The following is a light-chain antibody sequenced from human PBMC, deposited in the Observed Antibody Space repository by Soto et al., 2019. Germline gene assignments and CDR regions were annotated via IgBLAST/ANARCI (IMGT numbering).Light chain of an antibody. CDR1: QSISSW. CDR3: HQYSTYPRA. V-gene: IGKV1-5*03. Sequence: DIQMTQAPSTLSASVGDRVTITCRASQSISSWLAWYQQKPGKAPKLLIHKASSLESGVPSRFSGSESGTEFTLTISSLQPDDFATYYCHQYSTYPRAFGRGTKLDIK. CDR2: KAS. J-gene: IGKJ2*01.